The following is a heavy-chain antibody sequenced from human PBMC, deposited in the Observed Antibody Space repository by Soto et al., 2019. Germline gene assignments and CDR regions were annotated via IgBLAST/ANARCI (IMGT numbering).Heavy chain of an antibody. Sequence: EVQLVESGEGLVQPGGSLRLSCAASGFTFSSYAMHWVRQAPGKGLEYVSAISSNGGSTYYADSVKGRFTISRDNSKNTLYLQMGSLRAEDMAVYYCARDGGFGAFDIWGQGTMVTVSS. CDR2: ISSNGGST. V-gene: IGHV3-64*02. CDR3: ARDGGFGAFDI. J-gene: IGHJ3*02. CDR1: GFTFSSYA. D-gene: IGHD3-16*01.